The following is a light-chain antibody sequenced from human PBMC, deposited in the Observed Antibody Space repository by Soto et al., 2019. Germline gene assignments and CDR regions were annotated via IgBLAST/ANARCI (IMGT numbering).Light chain of an antibody. CDR2: KAS. V-gene: IGKV1-5*03. Sequence: DIQMTQSPSTLSASVGDRVTITCRASQSISSWLAWYQQKPGKAPKLLIYKASSLESGVPSRFSGSGSGTEXTLXXSSLQPDDFATXYXQQYNSYPETFGQGTKVEIK. CDR3: QQYNSYPET. J-gene: IGKJ1*01. CDR1: QSISSW.